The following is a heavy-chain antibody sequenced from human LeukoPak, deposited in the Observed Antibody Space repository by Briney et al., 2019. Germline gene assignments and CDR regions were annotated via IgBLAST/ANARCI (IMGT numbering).Heavy chain of an antibody. D-gene: IGHD5-24*01. J-gene: IGHJ4*02. CDR2: IYYGGST. CDR3: ARVRGGTYNHYFDY. CDR1: GGSINSYY. V-gene: IGHV4-59*01. Sequence: SETLSLTCTVSGGSINSYYWSWIRQPPGKGLEWIGYIYYGGSTNYNPSLKSRVTISVDTSKNQFSLKLTSITAADTAVYYCARVRGGTYNHYFDYWGQGTLVTVSS.